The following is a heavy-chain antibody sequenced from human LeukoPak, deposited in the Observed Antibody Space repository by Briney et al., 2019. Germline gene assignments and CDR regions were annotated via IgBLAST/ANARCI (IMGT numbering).Heavy chain of an antibody. CDR2: INPNSGGT. D-gene: IGHD2-2*02. Sequence: GASVKVSCKASGYTFTGYYMHWVRQAPGQGLEWMGWINPNSGGTNYAQKFQGRVTMTRDTSISTAYMELSRLRSDDTAVYYCVRDVVVPAAIGIVASTFDYWGQGTLVTVSS. J-gene: IGHJ4*02. CDR3: VRDVVVPAAIGIVASTFDY. CDR1: GYTFTGYY. V-gene: IGHV1-2*02.